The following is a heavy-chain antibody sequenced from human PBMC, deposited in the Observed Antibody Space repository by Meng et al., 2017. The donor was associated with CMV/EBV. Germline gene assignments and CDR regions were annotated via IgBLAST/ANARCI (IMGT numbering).Heavy chain of an antibody. V-gene: IGHV3-30*02. CDR2: IRYDGSNK. CDR1: GFTFSSYG. J-gene: IGHJ5*02. D-gene: IGHD3-9*01. Sequence: SCAASGFTFSSYGMHWVRQAPGKGLEWVAFIRYDGSNKYYADSVKGRFTISRDNSKNTLYLQMNSLRAEDTAVYYCAIGEYDILTGSRPWGQGTLVTVSS. CDR3: AIGEYDILTGSRP.